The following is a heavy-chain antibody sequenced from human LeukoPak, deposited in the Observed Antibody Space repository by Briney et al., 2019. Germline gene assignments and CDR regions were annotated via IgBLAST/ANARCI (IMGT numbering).Heavy chain of an antibody. V-gene: IGHV3-15*01. CDR3: TTTQPFSPAVAGNRLDY. CDR2: IKSKTDGGTT. J-gene: IGHJ4*02. D-gene: IGHD6-19*01. CDR1: GFTFSSYA. Sequence: PGGSLRLSCAASGFTFSSYAMSWVRQAPGKGLEWVGRIKSKTDGGTTDYAAPVKGRFTISRDDSKNTLFLQMNSLETEDTAVYYCTTTQPFSPAVAGNRLDYWGQGTLVTVSS.